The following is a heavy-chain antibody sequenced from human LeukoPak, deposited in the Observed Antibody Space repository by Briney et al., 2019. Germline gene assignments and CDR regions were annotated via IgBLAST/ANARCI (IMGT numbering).Heavy chain of an antibody. J-gene: IGHJ6*04. D-gene: IGHD6-13*01. Sequence: ASVKVSCMASGYTFSGYYMHWVRQAPGQGLEWMGWINPNSGGTNYAQKFQGWVTMTRDTSISTAYMELSRLRSDDTAVYYCARDPSPGIAAAGALDVWGKGTTVTVSS. V-gene: IGHV1-2*04. CDR2: INPNSGGT. CDR3: ARDPSPGIAAAGALDV. CDR1: GYTFSGYY.